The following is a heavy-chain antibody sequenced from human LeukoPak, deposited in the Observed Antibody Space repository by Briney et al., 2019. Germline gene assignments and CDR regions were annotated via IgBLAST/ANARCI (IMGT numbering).Heavy chain of an antibody. CDR1: GFTFNNFG. D-gene: IGHD4-23*01. CDR3: AKDLHGGYSSDY. J-gene: IGHJ4*02. Sequence: GGSLRLSCAASGFTFNNFGMHWVRQAPGKGLEWVSFIGYEGVHKYYADSVKGRFTISKDNSKATLYLQMSSLRPEDTAVYYCAKDLHGGYSSDYWGQGTLVTVFS. V-gene: IGHV3-30*02. CDR2: IGYEGVHK.